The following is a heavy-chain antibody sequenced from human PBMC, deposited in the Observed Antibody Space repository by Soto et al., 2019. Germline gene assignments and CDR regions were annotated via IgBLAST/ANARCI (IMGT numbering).Heavy chain of an antibody. D-gene: IGHD5-18*01. CDR1: GGSINNYY. CDR2: ISYSGRT. CDR3: AKDSGYNYGYFRWFDP. Sequence: SETLSLTCTVSGGSINNYYWTWIRQPPGKGLEWIGYISYSGRTTYNPALKSRVTISVDTSKSQFSLKLSSVTAADTAVYYCAKDSGYNYGYFRWFDPWGQGTLVTVSS. V-gene: IGHV4-59*01. J-gene: IGHJ5*02.